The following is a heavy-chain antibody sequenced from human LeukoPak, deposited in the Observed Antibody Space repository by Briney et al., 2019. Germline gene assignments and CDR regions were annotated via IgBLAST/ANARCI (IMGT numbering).Heavy chain of an antibody. D-gene: IGHD3-16*02. V-gene: IGHV1-69*04. J-gene: IGHJ5*02. CDR3: ARVAYDYVWGSYRLDWFDP. CDR1: LGTFSRYA. CDR2: IIPILWIA. Sequence: SVRVSCQACLGTFSRYAISEVRPAPGRGREGVGRIIPILWIANFAQKFQGRVTLNAHKSTNTAYIDASSLPYGDTAVYYWARVAYDYVWGSYRLDWFDPWGQGTLVTVSS.